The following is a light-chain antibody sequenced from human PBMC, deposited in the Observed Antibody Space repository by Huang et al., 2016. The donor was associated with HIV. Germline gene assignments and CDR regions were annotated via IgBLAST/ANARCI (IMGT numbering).Light chain of an antibody. CDR1: QNISSW. CDR2: EIS. V-gene: IGKV1-5*03. CDR3: QYGET. Sequence: DIQMTQSPSTLSAFVGDRFTTTCRASQNISSWLAWYQQKPGKAPRLLIYEISSLESGVPSRFSGSGSGTEFTLTISSLQPDDIGTYYCQYGETFGQGSKVEVK. J-gene: IGKJ1*01.